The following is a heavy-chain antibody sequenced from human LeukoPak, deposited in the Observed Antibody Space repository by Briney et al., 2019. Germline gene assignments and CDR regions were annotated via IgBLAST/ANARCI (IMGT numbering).Heavy chain of an antibody. CDR3: AKLTRSSSDFDY. D-gene: IGHD6-6*01. CDR2: ISGSGGST. CDR1: GFTFSGYA. V-gene: IGHV3-23*01. J-gene: IGHJ4*02. Sequence: PGGSLRLSCAASGFTFSGYAMSWVRQAPGKGLEWVSAISGSGGSTYYADSVKGRFTISRDNSKNTLYLQMNSLRAEDTAVYYCAKLTRSSSDFDYWGQGTLVTVSS.